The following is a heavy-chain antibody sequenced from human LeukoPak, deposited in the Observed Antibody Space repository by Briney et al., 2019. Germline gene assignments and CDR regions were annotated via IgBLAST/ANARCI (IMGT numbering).Heavy chain of an antibody. CDR2: ISGDGVTT. Sequence: PGGSLRLSCEASGFTFDDSVMHWVRQTPGKGLEWVSLISGDGVTTYYADSVKGRFTIFRDNSKNSLYLQMNSLRTEDTAFYYCAKAFSSSWDTLLDYWGQGTLVTVSS. CDR3: AKAFSSSWDTLLDY. CDR1: GFTFDDSV. D-gene: IGHD6-13*01. V-gene: IGHV3-43*02. J-gene: IGHJ4*02.